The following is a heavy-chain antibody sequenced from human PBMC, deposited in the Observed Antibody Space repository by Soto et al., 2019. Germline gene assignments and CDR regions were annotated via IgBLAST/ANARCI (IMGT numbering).Heavy chain of an antibody. Sequence: QVQLVQSGAEEKKPGASVKVACKASGYTFTSYAMHWVRQAPGQRLEWMGWINAVNGNTKYSQKFQGRVTITRDTSASTAYMELSSLRSEDTAVYYYARGTVVTHFDYWGQGTLVTVSS. CDR1: GYTFTSYA. CDR2: INAVNGNT. J-gene: IGHJ4*02. D-gene: IGHD2-15*01. V-gene: IGHV1-3*05. CDR3: ARGTVVTHFDY.